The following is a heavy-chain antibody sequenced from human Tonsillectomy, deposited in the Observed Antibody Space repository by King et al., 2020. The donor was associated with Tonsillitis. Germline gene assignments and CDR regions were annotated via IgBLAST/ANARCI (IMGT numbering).Heavy chain of an antibody. CDR2: ISYDGSNK. D-gene: IGHD3-22*01. CDR3: ARDLVYYDSSGYYYGWFDP. CDR1: GFTFSSYG. Sequence: VQLVESGGGVVQPGRSLRLSCAASGFTFSSYGKHWVRQAPGKGLEWVALISYDGSNKYYADAVKGRFTVSRDNSKNTLYLQMNSLRAEDTAVYYCARDLVYYDSSGYYYGWFDPWGQGTLVTVSS. J-gene: IGHJ5*02. V-gene: IGHV3-33*05.